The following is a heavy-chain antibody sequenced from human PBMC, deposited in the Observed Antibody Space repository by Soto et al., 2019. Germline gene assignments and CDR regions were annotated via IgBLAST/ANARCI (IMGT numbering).Heavy chain of an antibody. CDR2: INPSGGST. Sequence: ASVKVSCKASGYTFTSYYMHWVRQAPGQGLEWTGIINPSGGSTSHAQKFQGRVTMTRDTSTSTVYMELSSLRSEDTAVYYCARDLKLVSPSPHSFIVVVVAATPGFDYWGQGTLVTVSS. CDR3: ARDLKLVSPSPHSFIVVVVAATPGFDY. J-gene: IGHJ4*02. V-gene: IGHV1-46*01. CDR1: GYTFTSYY. D-gene: IGHD2-15*01.